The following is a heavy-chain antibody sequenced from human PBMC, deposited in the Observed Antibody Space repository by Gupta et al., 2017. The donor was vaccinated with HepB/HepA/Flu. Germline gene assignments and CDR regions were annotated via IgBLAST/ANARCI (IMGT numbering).Heavy chain of an antibody. CDR1: GGSISSYY. CDR2: ISYSGTT. V-gene: IGHV4-59*08. Sequence: QIHLQESGPGLVKPSETLSLTCTVSGGSISSYYWSWLRQPPGKGLEWIGYISYSGTTYYNPFLNRRVTISADMARNHFSLKLNSVTAADTAVYYCASHDYSVSRGVYWGQGTLVTVSS. J-gene: IGHJ4*02. CDR3: ASHDYSVSRGVY. D-gene: IGHD5/OR15-5a*01.